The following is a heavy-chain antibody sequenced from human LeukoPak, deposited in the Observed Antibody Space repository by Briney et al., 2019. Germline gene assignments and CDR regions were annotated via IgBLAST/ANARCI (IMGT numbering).Heavy chain of an antibody. CDR2: IYTSGST. D-gene: IGHD3-22*01. V-gene: IGHV4-4*07. Sequence: SETLSLTCTVSGGSISSYYWSWIRQPAGKGLEWIGRIYTSGSTNYNPSLESRVTMSVDTSKNQFSLKLSSVTAADTAVYYCARDPGYYYDSSGYDFGPFDIWGQGTMVTVSS. CDR1: GGSISSYY. J-gene: IGHJ3*02. CDR3: ARDPGYYYDSSGYDFGPFDI.